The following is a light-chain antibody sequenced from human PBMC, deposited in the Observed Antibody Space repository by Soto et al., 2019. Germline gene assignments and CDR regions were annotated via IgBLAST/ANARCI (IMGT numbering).Light chain of an antibody. Sequence: ENVLTQSPGTLSLSPGERATLSCRASQSVRGSSLAWYQQKRGQPPRLLIYGASSRATGIPDRFSGSGSGTDFTLTISRLETEDFVMYYCQQYGSSPQTFGQGTKVDIK. V-gene: IGKV3-20*01. CDR3: QQYGSSPQT. CDR1: QSVRGSS. J-gene: IGKJ1*01. CDR2: GAS.